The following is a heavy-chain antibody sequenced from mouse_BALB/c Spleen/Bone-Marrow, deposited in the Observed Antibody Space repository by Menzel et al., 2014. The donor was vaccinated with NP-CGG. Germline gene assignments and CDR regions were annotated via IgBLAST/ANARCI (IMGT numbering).Heavy chain of an antibody. CDR3: ARSLLLRPDY. V-gene: IGHV5-17*02. Sequence: EVHLVESGGGLVQPGGSRKLPCAASGFTFSSFGMHWVRQAPEKGLEWVAYISSGSSTIYYADTVKGRFTISRDNPKNTLFLQMTSLRSEDTAMYYCARSLLLRPDYWGQGTTLTVSS. D-gene: IGHD1-1*01. J-gene: IGHJ2*01. CDR1: GFTFSSFG. CDR2: ISSGSSTI.